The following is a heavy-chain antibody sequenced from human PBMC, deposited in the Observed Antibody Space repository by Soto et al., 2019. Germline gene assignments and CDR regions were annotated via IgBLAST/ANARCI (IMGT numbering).Heavy chain of an antibody. D-gene: IGHD3-16*01. V-gene: IGHV3-33*01. Sequence: QVQLVESGGGVVQPGRSLRLSCAASGFTFSSFAMHWVRQAPGKGLEWVALIWYDGSNQYYADSVKGRFTISRDNSRSTLYLQMNSLGDDDTAVYFCAREFAYSDDTWGIDYWGQGTLVTV. CDR2: IWYDGSNQ. J-gene: IGHJ4*02. CDR1: GFTFSSFA. CDR3: AREFAYSDDTWGIDY.